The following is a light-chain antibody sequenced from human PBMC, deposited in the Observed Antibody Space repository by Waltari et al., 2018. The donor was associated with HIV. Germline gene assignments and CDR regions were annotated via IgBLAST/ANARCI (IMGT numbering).Light chain of an antibody. CDR1: CSNIGSNY. J-gene: IGLJ1*01. V-gene: IGLV1-47*01. Sequence: QSVLTQPPSASRTPGQGVTISCSGTCSNIGSNYVYWYQQLPGTAPKLLIYRNNQRPSGVPDRFSGSKSGTSASLAISGLRSEDEADYYCAVWGDSLNSYVFGTGTEVTVL. CDR2: RNN. CDR3: AVWGDSLNSYV.